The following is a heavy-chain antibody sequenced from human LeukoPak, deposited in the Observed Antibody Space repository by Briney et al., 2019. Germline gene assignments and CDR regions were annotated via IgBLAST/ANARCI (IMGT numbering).Heavy chain of an antibody. CDR3: ARHLDDSGSGGYEY. J-gene: IGHJ4*02. D-gene: IGHD3-10*01. V-gene: IGHV4-59*08. CDR2: ISYNGYT. Sequence: SETLSLTCAVSGDSISPYYWSWVRQPAGEGLEWIGYISYNGYTNYNPSLKSRSTISVDTSKSQFSLKLSSVTASDTAVYYCARHLDDSGSGGYEYWGQGTLVTVSS. CDR1: GDSISPYY.